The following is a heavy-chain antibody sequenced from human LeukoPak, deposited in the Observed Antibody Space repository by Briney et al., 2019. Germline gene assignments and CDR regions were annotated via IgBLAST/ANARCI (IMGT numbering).Heavy chain of an antibody. CDR2: IHGNGETT. CDR3: AKDPNGDYVGAFDS. D-gene: IGHD4-17*01. J-gene: IGHJ3*02. CDR1: AFRFSSFA. Sequence: GGSLRLSCAASAFRFSSFAMTWVRQAPGKGLEWVSGIHGNGETTYYADSVKGRFTISRDNSRKLLYLQMNSLRVEDTAVYYCAKDPNGDYVGAFDSWGQGTMVTVSS. V-gene: IGHV3-23*01.